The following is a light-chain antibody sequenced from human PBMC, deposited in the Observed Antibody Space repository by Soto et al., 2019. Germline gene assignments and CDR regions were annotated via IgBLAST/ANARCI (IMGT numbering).Light chain of an antibody. J-gene: IGLJ3*02. CDR2: EVS. CDR1: SSDVGGHNY. V-gene: IGLV2-8*01. CDR3: SSTAGNNNLV. Sequence: QSALTQSPSASGSPGQSVTISCTGTSSDVGGHNYVSWYQHHPGKAPKLIIYEVSKRPSGVPDRFSGSKSGSTASLTVSGLQAEDEAVYYCSSTAGNNNLVFGGGTKVTVL.